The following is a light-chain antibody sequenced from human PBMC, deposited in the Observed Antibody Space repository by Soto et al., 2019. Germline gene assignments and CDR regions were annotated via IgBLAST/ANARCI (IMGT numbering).Light chain of an antibody. V-gene: IGKV1-5*02. CDR3: QQYKTWWT. J-gene: IGKJ1*01. Sequence: EIQMTQSPSTLSASVEARARLLCRAGEAFLRFWPCHQQKQGRAPEILISDASYLKSGAPSRFRGSGSGTDFTLTISGLQPDDSATYYCQQYKTWWTFGQGTKVEIK. CDR1: EAFLRF. CDR2: DAS.